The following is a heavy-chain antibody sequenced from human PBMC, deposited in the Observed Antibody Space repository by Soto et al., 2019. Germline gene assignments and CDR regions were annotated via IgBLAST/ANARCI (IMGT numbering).Heavy chain of an antibody. CDR2: IWFDGSNK. D-gene: IGHD2-15*01. CDR1: GFTFSSYG. J-gene: IGHJ4*02. V-gene: IGHV3-33*01. CDR3: AREIGGRQRDY. Sequence: QVQLVESGGGVVQPGRSLRLSCAASGFTFSSYGMNWVRQAPGKGLEWVAVIWFDGSNKYYADSVRGRFTISRDNSKNTVWLQMNSLRAEDTAVYYGAREIGGRQRDYGGQGTLVTVSA.